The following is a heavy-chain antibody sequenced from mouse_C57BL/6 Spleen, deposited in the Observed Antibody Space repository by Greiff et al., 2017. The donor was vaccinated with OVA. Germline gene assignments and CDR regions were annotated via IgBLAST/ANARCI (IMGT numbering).Heavy chain of an antibody. Sequence: VQLQQPGAELVKPGASVKMSCKASGYTFTSYWITWVKQRPGQGLEWIGDIYPGSGSTNYNEKFKSKATLTVDTSSSTAYMQLSSLTSEDSAVYYCAREGNYYGSSFFYYAMDYWGQGTSVTVSS. V-gene: IGHV1-55*01. CDR1: GYTFTSYW. J-gene: IGHJ4*01. CDR3: AREGNYYGSSFFYYAMDY. D-gene: IGHD1-1*01. CDR2: IYPGSGST.